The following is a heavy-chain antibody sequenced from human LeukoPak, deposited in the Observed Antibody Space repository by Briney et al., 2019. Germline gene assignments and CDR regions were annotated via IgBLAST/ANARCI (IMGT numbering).Heavy chain of an antibody. CDR1: GFTFSSYG. D-gene: IGHD3-10*01. J-gene: IGHJ3*02. V-gene: IGHV3-33*01. CDR2: IWYDGSNK. Sequence: GGSLRLSCAASGFTFSSYGMHWVGQAPGKGLEWVAVIWYDGSNKYYVDSVKGRFTISRDNSKNTLYLQMNSLRAEDTAVYYCARGAYGSGTYHDFDIWGQGTMVTVSS. CDR3: ARGAYGSGTYHDFDI.